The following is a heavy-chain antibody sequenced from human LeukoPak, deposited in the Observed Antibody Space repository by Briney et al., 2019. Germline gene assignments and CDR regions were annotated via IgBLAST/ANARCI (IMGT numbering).Heavy chain of an antibody. CDR2: ISAYNGNT. V-gene: IGHV1-18*01. D-gene: IGHD2-2*01. CDR1: GYTFTSYG. CDR3: ARAAVAAAPLPHFDY. J-gene: IGHJ4*02. Sequence: ASVKVSCKASGYTFTSYGISWVRQAPGQGLEWMGWISAYNGNTNYAQKLQGRVTMTTDTSTSTAYMELRSLRSDDTAVYYCARAAVAAAPLPHFDYWGQGTLVTVSP.